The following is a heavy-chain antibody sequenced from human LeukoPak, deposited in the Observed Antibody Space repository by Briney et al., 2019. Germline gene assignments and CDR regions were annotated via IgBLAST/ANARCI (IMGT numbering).Heavy chain of an antibody. J-gene: IGHJ4*02. V-gene: IGHV4-4*07. CDR3: ASWVDGGIVGATWSD. D-gene: IGHD1-26*01. Sequence: PSETLSLTCTVSGGSISSYYWSWIRQPAGKGLEWIGRIYTSGSTNYNPSLKSRVTISVDTSKNQFSLKLSSVTAADTAVYYCASWVDGGIVGATWSDWGQGTLVTVSS. CDR1: GGSISSYY. CDR2: IYTSGST.